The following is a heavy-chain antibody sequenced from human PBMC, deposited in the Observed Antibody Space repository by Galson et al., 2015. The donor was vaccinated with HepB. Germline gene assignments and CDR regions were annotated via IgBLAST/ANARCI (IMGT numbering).Heavy chain of an antibody. CDR3: VKKRRGSGSLDY. D-gene: IGHD3-10*01. J-gene: IGHJ4*02. CDR2: ISSNGGST. V-gene: IGHV3-64D*06. Sequence: SLRLSCAASGFTFSSYAMHWVRQAPGKGLEYVSAISSNGGSTYYADSVKGRFTISRDNSKNTLYLQMSSLRAEDTAVYYCVKKRRGSGSLDYWGQGTLVTVSS. CDR1: GFTFSSYA.